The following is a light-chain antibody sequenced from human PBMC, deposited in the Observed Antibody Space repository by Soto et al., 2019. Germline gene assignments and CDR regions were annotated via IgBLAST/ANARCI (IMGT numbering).Light chain of an antibody. Sequence: EIVMTQSLATLSVSPGERATLSCRASQSVSSKLAWYQRKPGQAPRLLIYDASTRATGIPARFSGSGSGAELTLTISSLQSEDFAIYYCQQYNNWPWTFGQGTKVDIK. J-gene: IGKJ1*01. CDR1: QSVSSK. CDR3: QQYNNWPWT. CDR2: DAS. V-gene: IGKV3-15*01.